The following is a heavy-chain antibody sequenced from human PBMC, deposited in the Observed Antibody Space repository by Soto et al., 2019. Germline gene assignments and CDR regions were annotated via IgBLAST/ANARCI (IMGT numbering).Heavy chain of an antibody. V-gene: IGHV2-5*01. CDR3: AHTIPRRLDYFDCLPCFDY. Sequence: SGPTLVNPTQTLTLTCTFSGFSLSTSGVGVGWIRQPPGKALEWLALIYWNDDKRYSPSLKSRLTITKDTSKNQVVLTMTNMDPVDTATYYCAHTIPRRLDYFDCLPCFDYWGQGTLVTVYS. D-gene: IGHD3-9*01. J-gene: IGHJ4*02. CDR1: GFSLSTSGVG. CDR2: IYWNDDK.